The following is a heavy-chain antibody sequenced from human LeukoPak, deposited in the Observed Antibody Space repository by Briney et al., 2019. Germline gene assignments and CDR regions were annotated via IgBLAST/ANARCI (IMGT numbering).Heavy chain of an antibody. CDR1: GFTFSSYW. Sequence: GGSLRLSCAASGFTFSSYWLHWVRQAPGKGLVWVSRINSDGSSTSYADSVKGRFTISRDNAKNTLYLQMNSLRAEDTAVYYCARDSGSYYFDYWGQGTLVTVSS. V-gene: IGHV3-74*01. J-gene: IGHJ4*02. CDR2: INSDGSST. CDR3: ARDSGSYYFDY. D-gene: IGHD1-26*01.